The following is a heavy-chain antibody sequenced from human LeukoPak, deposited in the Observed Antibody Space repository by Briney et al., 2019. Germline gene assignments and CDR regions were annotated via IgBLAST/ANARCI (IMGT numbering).Heavy chain of an antibody. D-gene: IGHD3-10*01. CDR2: ISWNSGSI. V-gene: IGHV3-9*01. CDR3: AKASGSYYYFDN. CDR1: GFTFDDYA. J-gene: IGHJ4*02. Sequence: PGGSLRLSCAASGFTFDDYAMHWVRQAPGKGLEWVSGISWNSGSIGYADSVRGRFTISRDNVKNSLYLQMNSLRVEDTALYYCAKASGSYYYFDNWGQGTLVTVSS.